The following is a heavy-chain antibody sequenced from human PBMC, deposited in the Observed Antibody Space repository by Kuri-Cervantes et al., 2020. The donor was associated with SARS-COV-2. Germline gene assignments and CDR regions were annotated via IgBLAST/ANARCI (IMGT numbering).Heavy chain of an antibody. D-gene: IGHD3-10*01. CDR1: GGSISSYY. Sequence: GSLRLSCTVSGGSISSYYWSWIRQPAGKGLEWIGRIYTSGSTNYNPSLKSRVTMSVDRSKNQFSLKLSSVTAADTAVYCCARVWYYYMDVWGKGTTVTVSS. CDR3: ARVWYYYMDV. J-gene: IGHJ6*03. CDR2: IYTSGST. V-gene: IGHV4-4*07.